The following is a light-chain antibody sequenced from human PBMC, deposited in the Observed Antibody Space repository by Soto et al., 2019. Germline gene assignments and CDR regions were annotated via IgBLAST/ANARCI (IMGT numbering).Light chain of an antibody. Sequence: EIVLTQSPATLSLSPGERVTLSCRASQSVGRNLAWYQQKPGQAPRLLIYDTSNRATGIPARFSGSGSGTDFTLTISSLEPEDSAVYYCQQRFDWPPLTFGGGTQVEIK. V-gene: IGKV3-11*01. CDR1: QSVGRN. J-gene: IGKJ4*01. CDR2: DTS. CDR3: QQRFDWPPLT.